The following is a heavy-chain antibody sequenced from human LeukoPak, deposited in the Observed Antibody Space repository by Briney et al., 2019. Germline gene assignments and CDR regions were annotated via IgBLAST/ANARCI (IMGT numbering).Heavy chain of an antibody. CDR2: VNPNSGNT. CDR1: GYTFTSYD. V-gene: IGHV1-8*01. J-gene: IGHJ4*02. D-gene: IGHD6-6*01. CDR3: ARGAWTSSFDY. Sequence: GASVKVSCKASGYTFTSYDVNWVRQATGQGLEWMGWVNPNSGNTACAQNFQGRVTMTSDTSINTAYMELSSLRSEDTAVYYCARGAWTSSFDYWGQGTLVTVSS.